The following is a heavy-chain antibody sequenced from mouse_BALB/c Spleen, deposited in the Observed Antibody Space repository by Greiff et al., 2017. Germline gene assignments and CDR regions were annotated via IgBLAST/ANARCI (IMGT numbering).Heavy chain of an antibody. J-gene: IGHJ4*01. D-gene: IGHD2-12*01. CDR2: ISYSGST. Sequence: EVQLQESGPGLVKPSQSLSLTCTVTGYSITSDYAWNWIRQFPGNKLEWMGYISYSGSTSYNPSLKSRISITRDTSKNQFFLQLNSVTTEDTATYYCARGGSYRLRAMDYWGQGTSVTVSS. CDR1: GYSITSDYA. CDR3: ARGGSYRLRAMDY. V-gene: IGHV3-2*02.